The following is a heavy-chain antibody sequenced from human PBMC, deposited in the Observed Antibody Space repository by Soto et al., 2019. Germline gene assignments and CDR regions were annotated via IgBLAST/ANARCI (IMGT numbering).Heavy chain of an antibody. V-gene: IGHV3-15*07. CDR2: IKSKTDGGKT. Sequence: GGSLRLSCAASGFTFSNARMNWVRQAPGKGLEWVGRIKSKTDGGKTDYAAPVKGRFTISRDDSKNTLYLQMNSLKTEDTAVYYCTTANWNDDSESFDYWGQGTLVTVSS. CDR1: GFTFSNAR. CDR3: TTANWNDDSESFDY. J-gene: IGHJ4*02. D-gene: IGHD1-1*01.